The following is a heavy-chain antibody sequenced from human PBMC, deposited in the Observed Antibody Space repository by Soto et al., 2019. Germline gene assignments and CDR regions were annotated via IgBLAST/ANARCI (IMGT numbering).Heavy chain of an antibody. CDR3: ERHSSSGCFDY. J-gene: IGHJ4*02. Sequence: PSETLSLTCTVSGGSISSSSSYWGWIRQPPGKGLEGIGSIDYSGNNYHNTSLNSRVTISVNTSKNQCSLKLGSVTAAYTAVYYCERHSSSGCFDYWGQGTLVTVSS. D-gene: IGHD6-19*01. CDR1: GGSISSSSSY. CDR2: IDYSGNN. V-gene: IGHV4-39*01.